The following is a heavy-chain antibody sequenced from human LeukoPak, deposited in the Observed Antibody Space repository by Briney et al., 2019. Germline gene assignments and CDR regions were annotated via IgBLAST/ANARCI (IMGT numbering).Heavy chain of an antibody. CDR2: IFGAGGIT. D-gene: IGHD4-23*01. V-gene: IGHV3-23*01. CDR3: AKSYGGNSHDAFDI. CDR1: GFTFSSYA. J-gene: IGHJ3*02. Sequence: GGSLRLSCAASGFTFSSYAMNSVRQAPDTGLEWGSAIFGAGGITYYADSVKGRFTISRDTSKNTFYMQMNSLRAEDTAVYYCAKSYGGNSHDAFDIWGQGTLVTVSS.